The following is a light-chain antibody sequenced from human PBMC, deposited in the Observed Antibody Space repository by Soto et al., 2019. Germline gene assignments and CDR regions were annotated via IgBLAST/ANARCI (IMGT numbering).Light chain of an antibody. CDR3: QQSNDWRSNT. J-gene: IGKJ5*01. CDR1: QSVGGN. Sequence: EVVMTQSPATLSVSPGARATLSCRAIQSVGGNLAWYQQRPGQAPRLLIFDASTRATGIPARFSGSGSGTEFTLSISSLKSEDFAVYYCQQSNDWRSNTFGQGTRMEIK. CDR2: DAS. V-gene: IGKV3-15*01.